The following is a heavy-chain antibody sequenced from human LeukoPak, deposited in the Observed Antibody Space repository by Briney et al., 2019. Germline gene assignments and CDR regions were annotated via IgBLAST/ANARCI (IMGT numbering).Heavy chain of an antibody. V-gene: IGHV4-4*07. CDR2: IYSSGST. J-gene: IGHJ4*02. CDR3: ARDYGGKFDY. Sequence: SETLSLTCTVSGGSISTYYWSWIRQPAGKDLEWIGHIYSSGSTNYNPSLKSRVTISVDTSKNQFSLKLSSVTAADTAVYYCARDYGGKFDYWGQGTPVTVSS. CDR1: GGSISTYY. D-gene: IGHD4-17*01.